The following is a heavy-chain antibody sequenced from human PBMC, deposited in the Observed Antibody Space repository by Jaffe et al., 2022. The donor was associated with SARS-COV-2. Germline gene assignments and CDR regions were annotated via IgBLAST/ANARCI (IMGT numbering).Heavy chain of an antibody. CDR3: ARSRGEVDDSSGYYYYYMDV. J-gene: IGHJ6*03. CDR2: INPSGGNT. D-gene: IGHD3-22*01. CDR1: GYIFTSYY. V-gene: IGHV1-46*04. Sequence: QVQLLQSGAEVKKPGASVKVSCKASGYIFTSYYIHWVRQAPGQGLEWMGIINPSGGNTNYAQKLQGRVTLTRDTSTSTVYMELSSLRSEDTAVYHCARSRGEVDDSSGYYYYYMDVWGKGTTVTVSS.